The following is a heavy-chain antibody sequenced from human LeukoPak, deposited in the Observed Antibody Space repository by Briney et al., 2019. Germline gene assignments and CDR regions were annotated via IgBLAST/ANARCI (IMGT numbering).Heavy chain of an antibody. V-gene: IGHV4-34*01. Sequence: PSETPSLTCAVYGGSFSGYYWSWIRQPPGKGLEWIGEINHSGSTNYNPSLKSRVTISVDTSKNQFSLKLSSVTAADTAVYYCARRPIFYYDSSGLSPFDYWGQGTLVTVSS. CDR3: ARRPIFYYDSSGLSPFDY. CDR2: INHSGST. J-gene: IGHJ4*02. D-gene: IGHD3-22*01. CDR1: GGSFSGYY.